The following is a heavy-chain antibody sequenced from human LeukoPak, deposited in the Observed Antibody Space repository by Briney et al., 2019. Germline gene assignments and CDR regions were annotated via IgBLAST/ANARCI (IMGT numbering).Heavy chain of an antibody. CDR1: GGTFSSYA. D-gene: IGHD3-10*01. V-gene: IGHV1-69*05. J-gene: IGHJ3*02. CDR3: ARAGSEAFDI. Sequence: ASVKVSCKASGGTFSSYAISWVRQAPGQGLEWMGGIIPIFATANYAQKFQGRVTITTDESTSTAYMELSSLRSEDTAVYYCARAGSEAFDIWGQGTMVTVSS. CDR2: IIPIFATA.